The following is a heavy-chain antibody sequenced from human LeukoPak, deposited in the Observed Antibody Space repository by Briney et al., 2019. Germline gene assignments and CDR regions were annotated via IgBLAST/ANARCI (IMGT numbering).Heavy chain of an antibody. CDR2: IIGSSDLI. Sequence: GGSLRLSCAASGFTFSTYSMNWVRQAPGKGLEWVSFIIGSSDLIYYADSVKGRFTVSRDNAKNSLYLQMNSLRDEDTAVYYCARVRGATLSHHYFDYWGQGALVTVSS. CDR1: GFTFSTYS. CDR3: ARVRGATLSHHYFDY. D-gene: IGHD1-26*01. V-gene: IGHV3-48*02. J-gene: IGHJ4*02.